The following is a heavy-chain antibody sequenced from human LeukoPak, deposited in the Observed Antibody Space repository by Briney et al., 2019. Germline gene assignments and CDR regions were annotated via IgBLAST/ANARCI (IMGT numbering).Heavy chain of an antibody. J-gene: IGHJ4*02. CDR3: ARGAAVAGSPKDY. D-gene: IGHD6-19*01. CDR2: INPNSGGT. CDR1: GYTFTGYY. V-gene: IGHV1-2*02. Sequence: VASVKVSCKASGYTFTGYYMHWVRQAPGQGLEWVGWINPNSGGTNYAQKFQGRVTMTRDTSISTAYMELSRLRSDDTAVYYCARGAAVAGSPKDYWGQGTLVTVSS.